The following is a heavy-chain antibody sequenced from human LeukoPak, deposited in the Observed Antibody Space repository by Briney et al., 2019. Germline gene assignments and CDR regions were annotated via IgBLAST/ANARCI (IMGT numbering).Heavy chain of an antibody. CDR1: GFTVSSKY. Sequence: GGSLRLSCAASGFTVSSKYMSWVRQAPGKGLEWVSYISSSSSTIYYADSVKGRFTISRDNAKNSLYLQMNSLRAEDTAVYYCARAHHRRVYDYVWGSYPYWGQGTLVTVSS. CDR2: ISSSSSTI. CDR3: ARAHHRRVYDYVWGSYPY. J-gene: IGHJ4*02. V-gene: IGHV3-48*01. D-gene: IGHD3-16*02.